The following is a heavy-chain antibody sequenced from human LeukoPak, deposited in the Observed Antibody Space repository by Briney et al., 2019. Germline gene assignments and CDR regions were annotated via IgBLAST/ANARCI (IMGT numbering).Heavy chain of an antibody. CDR1: GGSISSTTYY. D-gene: IGHD1-26*01. CDR3: ARWDDENDY. J-gene: IGHJ4*02. Sequence: PSETLSLTCTVSGGSISSTTYYWGWVRQPPGKGLEWIGSIYYNGNTYYNPSLESRVTISIDTSKNQFSLKLSSVTAADTAVYYCARWDDENDYWGQGTLVTVSS. CDR2: IYYNGNT. V-gene: IGHV4-39*07.